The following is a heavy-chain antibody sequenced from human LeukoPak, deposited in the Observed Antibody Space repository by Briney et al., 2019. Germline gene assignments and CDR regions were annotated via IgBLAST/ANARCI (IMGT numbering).Heavy chain of an antibody. V-gene: IGHV3-23*01. CDR1: GFTFSSYA. D-gene: IGHD3-3*01. J-gene: IGHJ4*02. Sequence: QPGGSLRLSCAASGFTFSSYAMSWVRQAPGKGLEWVSAISGSGGSTYYADSVKGRFTISRDNSKNTLYLQMNSLRAKDTAVYYCSSRDDFWSGYTNFYYRGQGTLVTVSS. CDR3: SSRDDFWSGYTNFYY. CDR2: ISGSGGST.